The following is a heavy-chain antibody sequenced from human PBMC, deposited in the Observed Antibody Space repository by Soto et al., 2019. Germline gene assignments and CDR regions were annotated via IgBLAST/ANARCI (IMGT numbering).Heavy chain of an antibody. D-gene: IGHD3-10*01. Sequence: PGGSLRLSCVPSGIPSGGRTMSWVRQAPGGGLKWISSITDSGGDAKYADCARGRFAISRDNSKNTLYLQMSSLGAEDSAIYYCARGAKDSYSGSRIFDFWGRGTLVTVSS. CDR1: GIPSGGRT. V-gene: IGHV3-23*01. CDR2: ITDSGGDA. J-gene: IGHJ4*02. CDR3: ARGAKDSYSGSRIFDF.